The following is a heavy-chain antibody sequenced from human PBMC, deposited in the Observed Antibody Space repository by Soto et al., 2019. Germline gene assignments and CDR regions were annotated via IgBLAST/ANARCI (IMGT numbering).Heavy chain of an antibody. J-gene: IGHJ4*02. Sequence: QVQLVQSGAEVKKPGASVKVSCKASGYTFTSYYMHWVRQAPGQGLEWMGIINPSGGSTSYAQKFQGXVTXTXDTSTSTVYMELSSLRSEDTAVYYCATKAVAGTLDYWGQGTLVTVSS. CDR2: INPSGGST. D-gene: IGHD6-19*01. V-gene: IGHV1-46*01. CDR1: GYTFTSYY. CDR3: ATKAVAGTLDY.